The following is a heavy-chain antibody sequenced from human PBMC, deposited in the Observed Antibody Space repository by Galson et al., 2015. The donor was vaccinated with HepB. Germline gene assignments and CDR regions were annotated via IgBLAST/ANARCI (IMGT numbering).Heavy chain of an antibody. CDR1: GYSFTSYW. CDR3: ARLPSVGQQLVLNWFDP. V-gene: IGHV5-10-1*01. J-gene: IGHJ5*02. CDR2: IDPSDSYT. D-gene: IGHD6-13*01. Sequence: QSGAEVKKPGESLRISCKGSGYSFTSYWISWVRQMPGKGLEWMGRIDPSDSYTNYSPSFQGHVTISADKSISTAYLQWSSLKASDTAMYYCARLPSVGQQLVLNWFDPWGQGTLVTVSS.